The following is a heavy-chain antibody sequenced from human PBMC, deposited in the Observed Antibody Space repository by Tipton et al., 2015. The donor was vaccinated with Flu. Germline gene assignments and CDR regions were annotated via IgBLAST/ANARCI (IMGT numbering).Heavy chain of an antibody. J-gene: IGHJ4*02. D-gene: IGHD3-16*01. Sequence: SLRLSCAASGFTFSSYAMHWVRQAPGKGLEWVAVISYDGSNKYYADSVKGRFTISRDNSKNTLYLQMNSLRAEDTAVYYSAREGDKLSLDYWGQGTLVTVSS. CDR1: GFTFSSYA. V-gene: IGHV3-30-3*01. CDR3: AREGDKLSLDY. CDR2: ISYDGSNK.